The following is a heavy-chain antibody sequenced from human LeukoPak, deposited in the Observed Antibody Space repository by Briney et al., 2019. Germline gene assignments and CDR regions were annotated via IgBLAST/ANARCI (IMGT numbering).Heavy chain of an antibody. D-gene: IGHD3-3*01. CDR3: AKASSTSCGPDSTVFDY. J-gene: IGHJ4*02. CDR2: ISWNSGSI. V-gene: IGHV3-9*01. Sequence: PGRSLRLSCAASGFTFDDYAMHWVRQAPGKGLEWVSGISWNSGSIGYADSVKGRFTISRDNAKNSLYLQMNRLRAEATALYYCAKASSTSCGPDSTVFDYWGQGTLVTVSS. CDR1: GFTFDDYA.